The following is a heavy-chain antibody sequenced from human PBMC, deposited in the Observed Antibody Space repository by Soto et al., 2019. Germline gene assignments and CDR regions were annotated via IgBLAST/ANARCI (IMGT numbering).Heavy chain of an antibody. CDR2: IYPGDSET. CDR1: GYSFTSCW. Sequence: GESLKISCKGSGYSFTSCWIGWVRQMPGKGLEWIGIIYPGDSETRYSPSFQGQVTISADKSTTTAYLQWTSLKASDTAMYYCATWEVSSWFDDWGQGTLVTV. V-gene: IGHV5-51*01. J-gene: IGHJ4*02. CDR3: ATWEVSSWFDD. D-gene: IGHD6-13*01.